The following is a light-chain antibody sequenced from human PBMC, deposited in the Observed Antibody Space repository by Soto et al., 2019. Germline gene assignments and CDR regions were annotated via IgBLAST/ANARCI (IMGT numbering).Light chain of an antibody. J-gene: IGKJ2*01. CDR3: QQYGTSLPYT. V-gene: IGKV3-20*01. CDR2: GSS. Sequence: EIVLTQSPATLSLSPGERATLSCGASQSVNSAYLAWYQQRPGQAPRLLIYGSSNRATGTPDRFSGSGSGTDFTLTINRLEPEDFAVYYCQQYGTSLPYTFGQGTKLEIK. CDR1: QSVNSAY.